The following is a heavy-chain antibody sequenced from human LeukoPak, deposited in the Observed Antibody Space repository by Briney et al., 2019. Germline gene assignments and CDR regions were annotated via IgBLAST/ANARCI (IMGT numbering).Heavy chain of an antibody. CDR2: LYYSGST. Sequence: SETLSLTCTVSGGSISSYYWSWIRQPPGKGLEWIGYLYYSGSTNYNPSLKSRVTISVDTSKNQFSLKLSSVTAADTAVYYCARLKPTMVRGVIDYWGQGTLVTVSS. CDR1: GGSISSYY. V-gene: IGHV4-59*12. CDR3: ARLKPTMVRGVIDY. J-gene: IGHJ4*02. D-gene: IGHD3-10*01.